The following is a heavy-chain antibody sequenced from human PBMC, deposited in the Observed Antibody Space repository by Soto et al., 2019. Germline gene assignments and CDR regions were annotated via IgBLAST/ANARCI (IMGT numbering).Heavy chain of an antibody. CDR3: ARGIVGYSYGSPYYYGMDV. J-gene: IGHJ6*02. V-gene: IGHV4-30-4*01. CDR2: IYYSGST. D-gene: IGHD5-18*01. CDR1: GGSISSGDYY. Sequence: SETLSLTCTVSGGSISSGDYYWSWIRQPPGKGLEWIGYIYYSGSTYYNPSLKSRVTISVDTSKNQFSLKLSSVTAADTAVYYCARGIVGYSYGSPYYYGMDVWGQGTTVTVS.